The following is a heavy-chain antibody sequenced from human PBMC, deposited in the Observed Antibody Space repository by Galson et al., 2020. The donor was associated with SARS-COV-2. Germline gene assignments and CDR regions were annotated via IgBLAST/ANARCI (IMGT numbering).Heavy chain of an antibody. CDR3: AHRRELLWFGDLFDP. J-gene: IGHJ5*02. CDR1: GFSLSTSGAG. D-gene: IGHD3-10*01. CDR2: IYWDDDK. Sequence: SGPTLVKPTQTLTLTCTFSGFSLSTSGAGVGWIRQPPGKALEWLALIYWDDDKRYSPSLKSRLTITKDTSKNQVVLTMTNMDPVDTATYYCAHRRELLWFGDLFDPWGQGTLVTGSS. V-gene: IGHV2-5*02.